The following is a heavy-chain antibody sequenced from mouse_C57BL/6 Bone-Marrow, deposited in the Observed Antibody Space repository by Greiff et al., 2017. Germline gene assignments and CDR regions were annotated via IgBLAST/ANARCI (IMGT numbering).Heavy chain of an antibody. V-gene: IGHV10-1*01. CDR1: GFSFNTYA. Sequence: DVKLVESGGGLVQPKGSLKLSCAASGFSFNTYAMNWVRQAPGKGLEWVARIRSKSNNYATYYADSVKDRFTITRDDSESMLYLHMNNLKTEDTAMYYCVRPHYDCLYFDYWGKGTTLTVSS. D-gene: IGHD2-4*01. CDR2: IRSKSNNYAT. CDR3: VRPHYDCLYFDY. J-gene: IGHJ2*01.